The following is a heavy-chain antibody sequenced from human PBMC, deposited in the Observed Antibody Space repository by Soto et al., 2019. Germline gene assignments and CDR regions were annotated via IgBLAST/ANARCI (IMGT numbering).Heavy chain of an antibody. CDR3: ARDGGTTIFGVVSAYFDY. J-gene: IGHJ4*02. CDR2: IYYSGST. Sequence: PSETLSLTCTVSGGSISSYYWSWIRQPPEKGLEWIGYIYYSGSTNYNPSLKSRVTISVDTSKNQFSLKLSSVTAADTAVYYCARDGGTTIFGVVSAYFDYWGQGTLVTVSS. V-gene: IGHV4-59*01. CDR1: GGSISSYY. D-gene: IGHD3-3*01.